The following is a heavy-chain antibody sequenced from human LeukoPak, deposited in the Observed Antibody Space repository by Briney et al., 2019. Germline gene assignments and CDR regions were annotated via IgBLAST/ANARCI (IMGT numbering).Heavy chain of an antibody. D-gene: IGHD2-2*01. V-gene: IGHV3-43*02. CDR1: GFSFDDSA. CDR3: AKSQGYCSSTSCRPYSTTWPFNY. Sequence: GGSLRLSCAASGFSFDDSAMHWVRQALGKGLEWVSLISGDGGSTYYADPVKGRFTISRDNSKNSLYLQMNSLRIEDTALYYCAKSQGYCSSTSCRPYSTTWPFNYWGQGTLVTVVS. J-gene: IGHJ4*02. CDR2: ISGDGGST.